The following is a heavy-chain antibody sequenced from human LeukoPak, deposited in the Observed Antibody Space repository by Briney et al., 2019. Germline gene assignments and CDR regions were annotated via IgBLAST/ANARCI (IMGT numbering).Heavy chain of an antibody. J-gene: IGHJ4*02. CDR2: ISWDGGST. CDR3: AKDGKNFFDY. V-gene: IGHV3-43*01. CDR1: GFTFDHYT. Sequence: GGSLRLSCAASGFTFDHYTMHWVRQAPGKGLEWVSLISWDGGSTYYADSVKGRFTISRDNSKNSLSLQMNSLRAEDTALYYCAKDGKNFFDYWGQGTLVTVSS.